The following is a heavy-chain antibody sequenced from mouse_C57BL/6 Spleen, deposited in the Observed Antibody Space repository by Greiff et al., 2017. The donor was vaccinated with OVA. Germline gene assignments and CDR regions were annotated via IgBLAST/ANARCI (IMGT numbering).Heavy chain of an antibody. Sequence: QVQLQQSGPELVKPGASVKISCKASGYSFTSYYIHWVKQRPGQGLEWIGWIYPGSGNTKYNEKFKGKATLTADTSSSTAYMQLSSLTSEDSAVYYCASVPYYSNWFAYWGQGTLVTVSA. CDR1: GYSFTSYY. V-gene: IGHV1-66*01. J-gene: IGHJ3*01. CDR3: ASVPYYSNWFAY. CDR2: IYPGSGNT. D-gene: IGHD2-5*01.